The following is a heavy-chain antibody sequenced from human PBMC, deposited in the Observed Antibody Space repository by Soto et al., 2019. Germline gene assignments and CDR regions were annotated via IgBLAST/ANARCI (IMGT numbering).Heavy chain of an antibody. CDR2: IIHIFGTA. J-gene: IGHJ6*02. V-gene: IGHV1-69*06. D-gene: IGHD2-8*02. CDR3: AMSWSVRELLRVSYRPMDV. CDR1: AGAFSSCA. Sequence: HVQLVQSGAEVQKTASSGKVSCTASAGAFSSCARSWVRQAPGQGGAGLGGIIHIFGTANYAQKYQGRVTLSADKSTRAAYKRLSSLGSEGPASYYCAMSWSVRELLRVSYRPMDVWGQGTTVTVSS.